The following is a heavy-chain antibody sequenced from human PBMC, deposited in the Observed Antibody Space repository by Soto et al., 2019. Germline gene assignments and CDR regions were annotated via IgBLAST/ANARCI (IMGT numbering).Heavy chain of an antibody. CDR1: GFTFSSYG. CDR2: ISYDGSNK. CDR3: AKDLGVAAAAPYNWFDP. V-gene: IGHV3-30*18. J-gene: IGHJ5*02. D-gene: IGHD6-13*01. Sequence: TGGSLRLSCAASGFTFSSYGMHWVRQAPGKGLEWVAVISYDGSNKYYADSVKGRFTISRDNSKNTLYLQMNSLRAEDTAVYYCAKDLGVAAAAPYNWFDPWGQGTLVTVSS.